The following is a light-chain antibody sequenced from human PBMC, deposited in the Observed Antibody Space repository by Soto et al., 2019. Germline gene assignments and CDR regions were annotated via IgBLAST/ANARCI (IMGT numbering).Light chain of an antibody. CDR3: AVWDDSLDGHAV. Sequence: QSVLTQPPSAAGTPGQRGSISCSGSSSNIGSNTVRWYQHLPGTAPRLLIYNNIQRPSGVPDRFSGSKSGTSASLAISGLQSEDEADYYCAVWDDSLDGHAVFGGGTQLTVL. CDR2: NNI. J-gene: IGLJ7*01. V-gene: IGLV1-44*01. CDR1: SSNIGSNT.